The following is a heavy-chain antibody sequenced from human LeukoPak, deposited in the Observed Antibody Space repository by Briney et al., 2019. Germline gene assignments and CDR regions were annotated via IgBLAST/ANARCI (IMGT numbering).Heavy chain of an antibody. CDR2: INSGGSSR. CDR1: GFTFSDYW. J-gene: IGHJ6*03. Sequence: GGSLRLSCAASGFTFSDYWMHWVRPVPGKGLVWVSRINSGGSSRSSADSVKGRFTISRDNGKNTLYLQMSSLSAEDTAVYYCARGTSRYMDVWGKGTTVTVSS. CDR3: ARGTSRYMDV. D-gene: IGHD1/OR15-1a*01. V-gene: IGHV3-74*01.